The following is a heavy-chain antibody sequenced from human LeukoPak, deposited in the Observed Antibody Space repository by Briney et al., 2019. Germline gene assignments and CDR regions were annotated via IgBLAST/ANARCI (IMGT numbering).Heavy chain of an antibody. D-gene: IGHD3-22*01. J-gene: IGHJ5*02. CDR1: GGSISSGSYY. CDR3: ARVWKYYYDSSGYDT. V-gene: IGHV4-61*02. Sequence: PSQTLSLTCPVSGGSISSGSYYWSWIRQPAGKGLEWIGRIYTSGSTNYNPSLKSRVTISVDTSKNQFSLKLSSVTAADTAVYYCARVWKYYYDSSGYDTWGQGTLVTVSS. CDR2: IYTSGST.